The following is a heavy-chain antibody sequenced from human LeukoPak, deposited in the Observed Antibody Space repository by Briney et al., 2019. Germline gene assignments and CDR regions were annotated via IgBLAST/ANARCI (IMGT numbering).Heavy chain of an antibody. Sequence: PSETLSLTCTVSGGSISSSSYYWGWIRQPPGKGLEWIGNIYYSGTTYYNPSLKSRVTISVDTSKNQFSLKLSSVTAADTAVYYCARRLRITMVRGANNWFDPWGQGTLVTVSS. J-gene: IGHJ5*02. V-gene: IGHV4-39*07. CDR1: GGSISSSSYY. D-gene: IGHD3-10*01. CDR3: ARRLRITMVRGANNWFDP. CDR2: IYYSGTT.